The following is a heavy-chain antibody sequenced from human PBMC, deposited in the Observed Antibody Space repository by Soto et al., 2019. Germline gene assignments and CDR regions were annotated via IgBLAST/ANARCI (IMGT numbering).Heavy chain of an antibody. Sequence: QVLLVESGGGVVQPGRSLRLSCAGSGFTFSNYGLHWVRQAPGKGLDWVSFISFDGSHKYYADSVKGRFTISRDNSNNMLCLQMDRLTTEDTAVYYCAKDGAPRYCSRSSCHPAGAYWGQGTLVTVSS. V-gene: IGHV3-30*18. D-gene: IGHD2-15*01. J-gene: IGHJ4*02. CDR2: ISFDGSHK. CDR3: AKDGAPRYCSRSSCHPAGAY. CDR1: GFTFSNYG.